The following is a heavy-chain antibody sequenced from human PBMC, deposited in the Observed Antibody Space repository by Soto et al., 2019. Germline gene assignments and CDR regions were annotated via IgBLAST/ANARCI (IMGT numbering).Heavy chain of an antibody. V-gene: IGHV5-51*01. CDR1: GYSFTSYW. J-gene: IGHJ6*02. Sequence: PGESLKISCKGSGYSFTSYWIGSVRQMTGKGREWMGIIYPGDSDTRYSPSFQGQVTISADKSISTAFLQWSSLKASDTAMYYCATRYSSSWLLPDHYGMDVWGQGTTVTVSS. CDR2: IYPGDSDT. D-gene: IGHD6-13*01. CDR3: ATRYSSSWLLPDHYGMDV.